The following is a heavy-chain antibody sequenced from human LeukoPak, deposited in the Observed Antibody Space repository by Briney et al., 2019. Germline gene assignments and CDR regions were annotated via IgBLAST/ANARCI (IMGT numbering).Heavy chain of an antibody. Sequence: GGSLRLSCAASGFIVSSNYMSWVRQAPGKGLEWVSVIYSGGSTYYADSVKGRFTISRDNSKNTLYLQINSLRAEDTAVYYCARAPLLLGGYYFDYWGQGTLVTVSS. CDR2: IYSGGST. V-gene: IGHV3-66*01. CDR3: ARAPLLLGGYYFDY. D-gene: IGHD1-26*01. J-gene: IGHJ4*02. CDR1: GFIVSSNY.